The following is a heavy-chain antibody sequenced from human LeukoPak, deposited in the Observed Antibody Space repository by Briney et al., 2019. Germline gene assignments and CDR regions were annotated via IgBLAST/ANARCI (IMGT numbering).Heavy chain of an antibody. V-gene: IGHV4-34*01. CDR2: INHSGST. J-gene: IGHJ4*02. CDR1: GGSFSGYY. CDR3: ARRGTRYRYGSIDF. Sequence: SETLSLTCAVYGGSFSGYYWSWIRQPPGKGLEWIGEINHSGSTNYNPSLKSRVTISVDTSKNQFSLKLSAVTAADTAVYYCARRGTRYRYGSIDFWGQGTRDSVS. D-gene: IGHD5-18*01.